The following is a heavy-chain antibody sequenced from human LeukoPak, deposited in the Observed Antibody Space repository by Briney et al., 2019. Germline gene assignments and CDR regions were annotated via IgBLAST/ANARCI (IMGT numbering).Heavy chain of an antibody. CDR2: ISAGSEDS. CDR3: ARTIAQYSNTWLYYYYGLDV. V-gene: IGHV3-23*01. J-gene: IGHJ6*02. D-gene: IGHD1-7*01. CDR1: GFTFGGYA. Sequence: GGSLRLSCTASGFTFGGYAMSWVRQAPGKGLEWVSSISAGSEDSYYADSVKGRFTISRDNSKSTLYLQMDSLRADDTAVYYCARTIAQYSNTWLYYYYGLDVWGQGTTVTVSS.